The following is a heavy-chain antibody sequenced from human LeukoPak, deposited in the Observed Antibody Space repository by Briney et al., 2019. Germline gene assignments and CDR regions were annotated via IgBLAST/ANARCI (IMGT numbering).Heavy chain of an antibody. CDR1: GYSISSDNY. D-gene: IGHD1-26*01. V-gene: IGHV4-38-2*02. Sequence: SETLSLTCTVSGYSISSDNYWGWIRQPPGKGLEWIGSIYTSGSTNYNPSLKSRVTISVDPSENHFSLQLNSVTPEDTAVYYCARSAVATRGTAFDVWGQGTMVTVSS. CDR3: ARSAVATRGTAFDV. J-gene: IGHJ3*01. CDR2: IYTSGST.